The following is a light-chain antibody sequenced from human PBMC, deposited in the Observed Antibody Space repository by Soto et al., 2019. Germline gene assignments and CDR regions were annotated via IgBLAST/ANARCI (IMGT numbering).Light chain of an antibody. CDR3: SSYTSSSTQV. Sequence: QSALTQPASVSGSPGQSITISCTGTSSDVGRYNYVSWYQQHPGQAPKVVIYDVSNRPSGVSNRFSGSKSGNTASLTISGLQAEDEADYYCSSYTSSSTQVFGGGTKLTVL. J-gene: IGLJ2*01. V-gene: IGLV2-14*01. CDR2: DVS. CDR1: SSDVGRYNY.